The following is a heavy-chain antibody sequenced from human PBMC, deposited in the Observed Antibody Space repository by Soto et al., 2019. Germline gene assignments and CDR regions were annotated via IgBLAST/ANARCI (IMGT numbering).Heavy chain of an antibody. D-gene: IGHD4-17*01. J-gene: IGHJ4*02. CDR2: IWYDGSNK. CDR1: GFTFSSYG. Sequence: GGSLRLSCAASGFTFSSYGMHWVRQAPGKGLEWVAVIWYDGSNKYYADSVKGRFTISRDNSKNTLYLQMNSLRAEDTAVYYCAKSSYYGDSRYFDSWGQGTPVTVSS. CDR3: AKSSYYGDSRYFDS. V-gene: IGHV3-33*06.